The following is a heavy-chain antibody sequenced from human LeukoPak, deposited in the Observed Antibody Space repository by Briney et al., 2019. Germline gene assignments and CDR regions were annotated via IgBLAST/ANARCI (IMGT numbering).Heavy chain of an antibody. Sequence: ASVKVSCKASGYTFTSYGISWVRQAPGQGLEWMAWITPYNGHTNYAQKLQGRVTLTRNTSTATAFMELSSLRSEDTAVYYCARRSNGWTGYFDLWGRGTLVTVSS. CDR3: ARRSNGWTGYFDL. V-gene: IGHV1-18*01. CDR2: ITPYNGHT. J-gene: IGHJ2*01. CDR1: GYTFTSYG. D-gene: IGHD6-19*01.